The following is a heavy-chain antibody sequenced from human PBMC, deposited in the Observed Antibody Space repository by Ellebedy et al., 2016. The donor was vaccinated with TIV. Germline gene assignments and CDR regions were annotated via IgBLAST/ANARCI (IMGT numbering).Heavy chain of an antibody. CDR1: GVTFSSYG. D-gene: IGHD1-14*01. CDR2: ISAYNGAT. J-gene: IGHJ4*02. Sequence: ASVKVSCKASGVTFSSYGISWVRQAPGQGLEWMGWISAYNGATNYARNLQDRVTMTTDTSTHTAYMELRRLRSDDTAVYYCVREEPPGNYAAPPQDWGQGTLVTVSS. CDR3: VREEPPGNYAAPPQD. V-gene: IGHV1-18*01.